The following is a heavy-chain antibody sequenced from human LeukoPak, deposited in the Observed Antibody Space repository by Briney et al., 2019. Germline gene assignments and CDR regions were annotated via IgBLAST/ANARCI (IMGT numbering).Heavy chain of an antibody. D-gene: IGHD6-19*01. Sequence: GGSLRLSCAASGFTFSSNWMHWVRQAPGKGLVWVSRISSDESRTNYADSVKGRFTISRDNAKNTVYLQMNSLRAEDTAVYYCARVRAVAGTEVLYYFDYWGQGTLVTVSS. CDR1: GFTFSSNW. CDR3: ARVRAVAGTEVLYYFDY. J-gene: IGHJ4*02. CDR2: ISSDESRT. V-gene: IGHV3-74*01.